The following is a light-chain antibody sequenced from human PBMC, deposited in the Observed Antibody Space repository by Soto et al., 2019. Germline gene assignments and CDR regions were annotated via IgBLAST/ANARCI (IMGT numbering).Light chain of an antibody. J-gene: IGLJ2*01. Sequence: QSVLTQSPSVSGAPGQRVTISCTGSSSNIGAGYDVHWYQQLPGTAPKLLIYDNSNRPSGVPDRFSGSKSVTSASLAITGLQAEDEADYYCQSYDISLSGVVFGGGTQLTVL. CDR3: QSYDISLSGVV. CDR2: DNS. V-gene: IGLV1-40*01. CDR1: SSNIGAGYD.